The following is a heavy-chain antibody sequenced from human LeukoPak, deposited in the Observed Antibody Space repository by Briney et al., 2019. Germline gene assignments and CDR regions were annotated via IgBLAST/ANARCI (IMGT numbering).Heavy chain of an antibody. J-gene: IGHJ2*01. CDR2: IYYSGST. V-gene: IGHV4-39*07. CDR3: ARGPGGLGINYWYFDL. Sequence: SETLSLTCTVSGGSISSSSYYWGWIRQPPGKGLEWIGSIYYSGSTYYNPSLKSRVTISVDTSKNQFSLKLSSVTAADTAVYYCARGPGGLGINYWYFDLWGRGTLVTVSS. CDR1: GGSISSSSYY. D-gene: IGHD7-27*01.